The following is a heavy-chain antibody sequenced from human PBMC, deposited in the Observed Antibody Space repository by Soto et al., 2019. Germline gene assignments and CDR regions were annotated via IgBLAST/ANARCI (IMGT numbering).Heavy chain of an antibody. CDR3: AVDLRYCTNGVCYPAGPHCYYYMDV. J-gene: IGHJ6*03. CDR2: IIPILGIA. Sequence: SVKVSCKASGGTFSSYTISWVRQAPGQGLEWMGRIIPILGIANYAQKFQGRVTITADKSTSTAYMELSSLRSEDTAVYYCAVDLRYCTNGVCYPAGPHCYYYMDVWGKGTTVTVSS. CDR1: GGTFSSYT. V-gene: IGHV1-69*02. D-gene: IGHD2-8*01.